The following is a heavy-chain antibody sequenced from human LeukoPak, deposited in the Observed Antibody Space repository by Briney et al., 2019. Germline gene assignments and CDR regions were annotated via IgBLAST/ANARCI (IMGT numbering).Heavy chain of an antibody. CDR1: GYSISSGYY. J-gene: IGHJ4*02. Sequence: SETLSLTCTVSGYSISSGYYWGWIRQPPGKGLEWIGSTYHSGSTYYNPSLKSRVTISVDTYKNQLSLKLSSVTDADTAVYYCARAGDGYNPNFDYWGQGTLVTVSS. CDR3: ARAGDGYNPNFDY. CDR2: TYHSGST. D-gene: IGHD5-24*01. V-gene: IGHV4-38-2*02.